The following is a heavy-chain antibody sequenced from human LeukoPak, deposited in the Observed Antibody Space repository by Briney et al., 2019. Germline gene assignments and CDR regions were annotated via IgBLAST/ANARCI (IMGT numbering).Heavy chain of an antibody. CDR1: GGSISSGGYY. CDR2: IYYSGST. Sequence: SETLSLTCTVSGGSISSGGYYWSRIRQHPGKGLEWIGYIYYSGSTYYNPSLKSRVTISVDTSKNQFSLKLSSVTAADTAVYYCARDYYGMAGMDVWGQGTTVTVSS. CDR3: ARDYYGMAGMDV. V-gene: IGHV4-31*03. J-gene: IGHJ6*02. D-gene: IGHD3-10*01.